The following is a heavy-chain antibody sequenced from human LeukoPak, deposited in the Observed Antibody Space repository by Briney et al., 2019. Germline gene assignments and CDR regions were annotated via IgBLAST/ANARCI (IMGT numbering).Heavy chain of an antibody. J-gene: IGHJ5*02. CDR3: ARDLTPRNIAARPISWFDP. Sequence: SETLSLTCTVSGGSISSYYWSWIRQPAGKGLEWIGRIYTSGSTNYNPSLKSRVTMSVDTSKNQFSLKLSSVTAADTAVYYCARDLTPRNIAARPISWFDPWGQGTLVTVSS. CDR2: IYTSGST. CDR1: GGSISSYY. V-gene: IGHV4-4*07. D-gene: IGHD6-6*01.